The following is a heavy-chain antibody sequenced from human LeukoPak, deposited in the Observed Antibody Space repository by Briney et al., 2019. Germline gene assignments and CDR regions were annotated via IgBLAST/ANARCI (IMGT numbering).Heavy chain of an antibody. D-gene: IGHD3-10*02. V-gene: IGHV5-51*01. CDR1: GYSFTSYW. CDR2: IYPGDSDT. CDR3: ARHSVRRTYYFDY. Sequence: PGEPLKISCKGSGYSFTSYWIGWVRQMPGKGLEWMGIIYPGDSDTRYSPSFQGQVTISADKSSSTAYLQWSSLKASDTAMYFCARHSVRRTYYFDYWGQGTLVTVSS. J-gene: IGHJ4*02.